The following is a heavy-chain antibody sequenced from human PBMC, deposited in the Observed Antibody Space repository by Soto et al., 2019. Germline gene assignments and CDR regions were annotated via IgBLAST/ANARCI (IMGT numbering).Heavy chain of an antibody. CDR2: MNPNSGNA. Sequence: ASVKVSCKASGYTFTSYDINWVRQATGQGLEWMGWMNPNSGNAGYAQKFQDRVTMTRNTSISTAYMELSSLRSEDTAVYYCARIKGETAFAIWGQGTMVTVSS. CDR1: GYTFTSYD. D-gene: IGHD3-16*01. J-gene: IGHJ3*02. CDR3: ARIKGETAFAI. V-gene: IGHV1-8*01.